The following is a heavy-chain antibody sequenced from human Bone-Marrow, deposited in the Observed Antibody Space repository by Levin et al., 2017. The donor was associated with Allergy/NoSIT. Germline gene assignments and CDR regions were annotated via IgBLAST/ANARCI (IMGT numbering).Heavy chain of an antibody. V-gene: IGHV3-15*04. CDR3: ATHGREYNWHFNYNHYYGLDF. J-gene: IGHJ6*02. CDR2: IATKTDRGST. CDR1: GLPFSDAW. D-gene: IGHD1-20*01. Sequence: NAGGSLRLSCAASGLPFSDAWMTWVRQVPGKGLEWVGRIATKTDRGSTDYAAPVKGRFIISRDDSLNMLYLQMNSLRTEDTGVYYCATHGREYNWHFNYNHYYGLDFWGQGTAVIVS.